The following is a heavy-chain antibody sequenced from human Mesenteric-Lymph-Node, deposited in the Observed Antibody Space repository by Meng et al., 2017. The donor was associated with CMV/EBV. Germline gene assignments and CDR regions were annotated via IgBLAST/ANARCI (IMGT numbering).Heavy chain of an antibody. CDR2: ISDTGST. D-gene: IGHD6-19*01. V-gene: IGHV4-59*11. J-gene: IGHJ4*02. Sequence: SETLSLTCTVSGGSISDHYWTWIRQPPGKGLEWIGYISDTGSTNYNPSLKSRVTMSLDTSNNQFSLKLNSVTAADTAVYYCAREQWLVHYFDYWGQGTLVTVSS. CDR3: AREQWLVHYFDY. CDR1: GGSISDHY.